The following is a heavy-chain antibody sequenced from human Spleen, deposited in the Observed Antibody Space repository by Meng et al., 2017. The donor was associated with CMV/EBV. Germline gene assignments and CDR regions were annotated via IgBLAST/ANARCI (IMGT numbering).Heavy chain of an antibody. CDR1: GDTFSSFS. J-gene: IGHJ6*02. CDR3: ARDRTGDCSSTSCYNFYYYYGMDV. V-gene: IGHV1-69*05. Sequence: SVKVSCKASGDTFSSFSFSWVRQAPGQGLEWVGGIIPLFGIANYAQKFQGRVTITTDESTSTDYMSLSSLRSEDTAVYYCARDRTGDCSSTSCYNFYYYYGMDVWGQGTTVTVSS. CDR2: IIPLFGIA. D-gene: IGHD2-2*02.